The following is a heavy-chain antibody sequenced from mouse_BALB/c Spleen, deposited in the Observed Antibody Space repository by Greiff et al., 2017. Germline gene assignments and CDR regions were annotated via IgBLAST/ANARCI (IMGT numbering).Heavy chain of an antibody. Sequence: VQLQQSGPGLVKPSQSLSLTCTVTGYSITSDYAWNWIRQFPGNKLEWMGYISYSGSTSYNPSLKSRISITRDTSKNQFFLQLNSVTTEDTATYYSARGEVLRLRGYFDYWGQGTTLTVSS. V-gene: IGHV3-2*02. CDR2: ISYSGST. D-gene: IGHD1-2*01. CDR1: GYSITSDYA. J-gene: IGHJ2*01. CDR3: ARGEVLRLRGYFDY.